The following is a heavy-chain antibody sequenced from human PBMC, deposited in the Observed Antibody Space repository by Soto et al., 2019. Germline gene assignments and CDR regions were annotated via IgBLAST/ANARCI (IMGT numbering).Heavy chain of an antibody. CDR3: ARIYYYCSYWFDP. Sequence: SETLSLTCTVSGGSISSGGYYWSWIRQHPGKGLEWIGYIYYSGSTYYNPSLKSRVTISVDTSKNQFSLKLSSVTAADTAVYYCARIYYYCSYWFDPWGQGTLVTVSS. V-gene: IGHV4-31*03. CDR1: GGSISSGGYY. D-gene: IGHD3-10*01. CDR2: IYYSGST. J-gene: IGHJ5*02.